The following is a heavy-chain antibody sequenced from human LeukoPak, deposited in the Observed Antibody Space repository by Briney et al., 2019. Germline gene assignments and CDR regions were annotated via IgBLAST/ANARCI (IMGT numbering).Heavy chain of an antibody. CDR2: INHSGST. D-gene: IGHD3-9*01. Sequence: SETLSLTCAVYGGSFSGYYWSWIRQPPGKGLEWIGEINHSGSTNYNPSLKSRVTISVDTSKNQFSLKLSSVTAADTAVYYCARGGAGLRYFDWLSSGFDPWGQGTLVTVSS. J-gene: IGHJ5*02. CDR1: GGSFSGYY. CDR3: ARGGAGLRYFDWLSSGFDP. V-gene: IGHV4-34*01.